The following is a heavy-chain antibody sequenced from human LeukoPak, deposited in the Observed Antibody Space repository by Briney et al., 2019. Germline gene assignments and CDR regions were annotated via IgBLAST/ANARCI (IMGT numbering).Heavy chain of an antibody. Sequence: GGSLRLSCAASGFTFSSYGMHWVRQAPGKGLEWVAVISYDGSNKYCADSVKGRFTISRDNSKNTLYLQMNSLRAEDTAVYYCAKDQYSSSWYQPPFDYWGQGTLVTVSS. V-gene: IGHV3-30*18. J-gene: IGHJ4*02. CDR3: AKDQYSSSWYQPPFDY. CDR1: GFTFSSYG. D-gene: IGHD6-13*01. CDR2: ISYDGSNK.